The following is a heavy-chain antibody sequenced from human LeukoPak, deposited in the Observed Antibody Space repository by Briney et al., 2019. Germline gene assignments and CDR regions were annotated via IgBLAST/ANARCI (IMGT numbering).Heavy chain of an antibody. J-gene: IGHJ5*02. V-gene: IGHV1-18*01. CDR1: GYTFTSYG. CDR3: ARVSGFEDNWFDP. D-gene: IGHD3-10*01. Sequence: ASVKVSCKASGYTFTSYGISWVRQAPGQGLEWMGWISAYNGNTNYAQKLQGRVTMTTDTSTSTAHMELRSLRSDDTAVYYCARVSGFEDNWFDPWGQGTLVTVSS. CDR2: ISAYNGNT.